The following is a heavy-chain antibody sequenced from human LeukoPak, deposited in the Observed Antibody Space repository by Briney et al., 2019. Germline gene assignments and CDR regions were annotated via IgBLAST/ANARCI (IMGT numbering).Heavy chain of an antibody. CDR1: GYTFTGYY. Sequence: ASVKVSCKASGYTFTGYYMHWVRQAPGQGLEWMGWINPNSGGTNYAQKFQGRVTMTRDTSISTAYMELSRLRSDDTAVYYCARDTVGSPYYDGMDVWGQGTTVTVSS. J-gene: IGHJ6*02. D-gene: IGHD4-23*01. V-gene: IGHV1-2*02. CDR2: INPNSGGT. CDR3: ARDTVGSPYYDGMDV.